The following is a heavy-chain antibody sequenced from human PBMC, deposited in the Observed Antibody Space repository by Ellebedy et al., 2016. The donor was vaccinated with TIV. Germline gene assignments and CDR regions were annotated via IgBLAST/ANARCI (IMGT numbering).Heavy chain of an antibody. CDR2: VKSDGSST. V-gene: IGHV3-74*01. CDR1: GFTFSNYR. D-gene: IGHD1-26*01. Sequence: GGSLRLSXAASGFTFSNYRMHWVRQAPGKGLLWVSTVKSDGSSTGYADSVKGRFTISRDNAKNTLYLEMNSLRPEDTAVYYCVRGGIVGSTKDLDFWGQGNLVAVSS. J-gene: IGHJ4*02. CDR3: VRGGIVGSTKDLDF.